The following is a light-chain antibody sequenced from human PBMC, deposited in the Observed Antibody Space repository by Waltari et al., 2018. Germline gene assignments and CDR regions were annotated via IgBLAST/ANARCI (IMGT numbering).Light chain of an antibody. CDR1: RGIDSY. CDR2: DAS. V-gene: IGKV1-39*01. J-gene: IGKJ5*01. CDR3: QQSYSPPFT. Sequence: CRASRGIDSYLNWYQKRPGRAPKLLIYDASTLQREVPTRFSGGGIGTDFTLTINNLQPEDFATYFCQQSYSPPFTFGQGTRLEI.